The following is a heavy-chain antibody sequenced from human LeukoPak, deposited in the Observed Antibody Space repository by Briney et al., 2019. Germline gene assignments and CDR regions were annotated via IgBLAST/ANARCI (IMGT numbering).Heavy chain of an antibody. V-gene: IGHV4-39*07. J-gene: IGHJ5*02. CDR1: GGSISSSSYY. CDR2: IYYSGST. D-gene: IGHD2-2*02. Sequence: SETLSVTCTVSGGSISSSSYYWGWIRQPPGKGLEWIGSIYYSGSTYYNPSLKSRVTISVDTSKNQFSLKLSSVTAADTAVYYCARDRRQNCSSTSCYTENWFDPWGQGTLVTVSS. CDR3: ARDRRQNCSSTSCYTENWFDP.